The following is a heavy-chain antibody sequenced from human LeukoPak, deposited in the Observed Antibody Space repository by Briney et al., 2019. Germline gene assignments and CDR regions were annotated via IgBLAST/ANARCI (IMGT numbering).Heavy chain of an antibody. V-gene: IGHV4-38-2*02. CDR2: IYHSGSI. J-gene: IGHJ4*02. CDR1: XYSISSGYY. CDR3: ARDPLIDY. D-gene: IGHD3-22*01. Sequence: CXVXXYSISSGYYWGWIRQPPGKGLEWIGSIYHSGSIYYNPSLKSRVTISVDTSKNQFSLKLSSVTAADTAVYYCARDPLIDYWGQGVLVTVSS.